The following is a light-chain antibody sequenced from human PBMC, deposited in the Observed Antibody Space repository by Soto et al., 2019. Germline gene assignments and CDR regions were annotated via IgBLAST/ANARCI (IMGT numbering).Light chain of an antibody. V-gene: IGLV1-44*01. CDR2: SNN. Sequence: QSVLTQPPSASGTPGQRVTISCSGSNSNIGSNAVNWYQQLPGTAPKLLIYSNNQRPSGVPDRFSVSKSGTSASLAISGLQSEDEADYFCAAWDDSLTGYVFGTGTKVTVL. CDR3: AAWDDSLTGYV. CDR1: NSNIGSNA. J-gene: IGLJ1*01.